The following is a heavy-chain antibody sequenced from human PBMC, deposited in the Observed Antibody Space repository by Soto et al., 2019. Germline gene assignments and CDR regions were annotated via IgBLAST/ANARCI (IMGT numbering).Heavy chain of an antibody. V-gene: IGHV1-8*01. CDR1: GYTFTSYD. Sequence: GASVKVSCTASGYTFTSYDINWVRQATGQGLEWMGWMNPNSGNTGYAQKFQGRVTMTRNTSISTAYMELSSLRSEDTAVYYCARGSGQLVPLYYYYMDVWGKGTTVTVSS. J-gene: IGHJ6*03. CDR2: MNPNSGNT. D-gene: IGHD6-6*01. CDR3: ARGSGQLVPLYYYYMDV.